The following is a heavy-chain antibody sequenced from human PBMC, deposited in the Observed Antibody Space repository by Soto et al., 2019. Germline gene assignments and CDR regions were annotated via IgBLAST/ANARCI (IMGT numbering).Heavy chain of an antibody. CDR1: SATMTTYH. Sequence: SGPHSLTGTVSSATMTTYHWSWIRQPPRKGLEWICYISYSGSTDYNPSLKSRVTISFDASKNQISLQVRSATAADAAVYYCARRYGSAFAIWGQGTMVT. V-gene: IGHV4-59*01. CDR3: ARRYGSAFAI. J-gene: IGHJ3*02. D-gene: IGHD3-10*01. CDR2: ISYSGST.